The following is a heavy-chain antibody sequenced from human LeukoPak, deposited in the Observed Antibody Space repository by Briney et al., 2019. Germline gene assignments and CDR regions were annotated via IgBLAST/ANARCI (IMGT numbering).Heavy chain of an antibody. CDR3: ARGKYYFDY. CDR2: MYYSGNT. Sequence: PSETLSLTCTVSVGSISGYYWSWIRQPPGKGLEWIGYMYYSGNTNYNPSLKSRLTTSLDTSKNQFSLKLSSVTAADTAVYYCARGKYYFDYWGQGTLVTVSS. CDR1: VGSISGYY. V-gene: IGHV4-59*01. J-gene: IGHJ4*02.